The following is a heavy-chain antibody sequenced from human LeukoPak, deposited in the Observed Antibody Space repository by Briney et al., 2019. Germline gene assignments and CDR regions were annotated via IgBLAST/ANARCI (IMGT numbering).Heavy chain of an antibody. CDR1: GGSISSSSYY. CDR3: ARVGIAAAPYYYYYMDV. Sequence: SETLSLTCTVSGGSISSSSYYWGWIRQPPGKGLEWIGSIYYSGSTYYNPSLKSRVTISVDTSKNQFSLKLSSVTAADTAVYYCARVGIAAAPYYYYYMDVWGKGTTVTVSS. D-gene: IGHD6-13*01. CDR2: IYYSGST. V-gene: IGHV4-39*01. J-gene: IGHJ6*03.